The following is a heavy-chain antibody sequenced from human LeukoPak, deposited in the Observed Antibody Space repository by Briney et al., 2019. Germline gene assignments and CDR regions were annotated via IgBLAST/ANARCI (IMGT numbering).Heavy chain of an antibody. D-gene: IGHD1-26*01. CDR2: ISSSSSYI. V-gene: IGHV3-21*01. Sequence: GGSLRLSCAASGFTFNTYSMNWLRQAPGKGLEWVSSISSSSSYIYYADSVKGRFTISRDNAKNSLYLHMNSLRAEDTAEYYCASRGSQHAFDYWGQGTLVTVSS. CDR1: GFTFNTYS. CDR3: ASRGSQHAFDY. J-gene: IGHJ4*02.